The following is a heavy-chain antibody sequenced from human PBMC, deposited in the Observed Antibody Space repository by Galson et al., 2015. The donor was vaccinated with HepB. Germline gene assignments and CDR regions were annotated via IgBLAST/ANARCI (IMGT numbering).Heavy chain of an antibody. CDR3: VRDRGFGVDDY. CDR2: MKTEGFVI. D-gene: IGHD3-3*01. CDR1: GFGFSDYW. J-gene: IGHJ4*02. V-gene: IGHV3-7*03. Sequence: SLRLSCAASGFGFSDYWMSWVRQAPGKGPEWVANMKTEGFVIRYADSVRGRFTISSDNPKNSMYLQMDSLRVEDTAVYYCVRDRGFGVDDYWGQGTLVTVSS.